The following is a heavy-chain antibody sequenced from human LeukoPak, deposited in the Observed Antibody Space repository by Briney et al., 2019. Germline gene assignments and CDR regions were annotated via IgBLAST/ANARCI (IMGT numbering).Heavy chain of an antibody. CDR2: IYYSGST. CDR3: ARHGASGSYLYYFDY. J-gene: IGHJ4*02. Sequence: RPSETLSLTCTVSGASISSNSYFWSWIRQTPGKGLEWIGYIYYSGSTNYNPSLKSRVTISVDTSKNQFSLKLSSVTAADTAVYFCARHGASGSYLYYFDYWGQGTLVTVSS. V-gene: IGHV4-61*05. CDR1: GASISSNSYF. D-gene: IGHD1-26*01.